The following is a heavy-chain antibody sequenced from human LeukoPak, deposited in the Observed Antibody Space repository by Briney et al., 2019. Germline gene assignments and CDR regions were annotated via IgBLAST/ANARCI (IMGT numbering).Heavy chain of an antibody. CDR2: IYSGGLT. J-gene: IGHJ6*02. CDR1: GFTVSSNY. CDR3: ARDSSGRSHYYYYGMDV. V-gene: IGHV3-53*01. Sequence: TGGSLRLSCAASGFTVSSNYMSWVRQAPGKGLEWVSVIYSGGLTYYADSVKGRFIIFRDNSKNTLYLQMNSLRAEDTAVYYCARDSSGRSHYYYYGMDVWGQGTTVTVSS. D-gene: IGHD3-22*01.